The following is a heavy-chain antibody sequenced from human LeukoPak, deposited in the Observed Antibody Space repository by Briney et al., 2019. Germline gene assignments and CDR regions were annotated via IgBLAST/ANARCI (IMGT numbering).Heavy chain of an antibody. V-gene: IGHV3-30-3*01. Sequence: PGRSLRLSCAASGFTFSSYAMHWVRQAPGKGLEWVAVISYDGSNKYYADSVKGRFTISRDNSKNTLYLQMNSLRDEDTAVYFCARDLLDYWGQGTLVTVSS. J-gene: IGHJ4*02. CDR2: ISYDGSNK. CDR3: ARDLLDY. CDR1: GFTFSSYA.